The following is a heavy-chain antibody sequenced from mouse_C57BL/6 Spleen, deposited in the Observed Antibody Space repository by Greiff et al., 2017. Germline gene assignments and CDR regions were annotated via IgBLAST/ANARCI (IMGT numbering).Heavy chain of an antibody. D-gene: IGHD2-3*01. CDR3: ARKDGYYGDFDV. CDR1: GYTFTSYW. Sequence: QFQLQQPGAELVRPGSSVKLSCKASGYTFTSYWMHWVKQRPIQGLEWIGNIDPSDSETHYNQKFKDKATLTVDKSSSTAYMQLSSLTSEDSAVYYCARKDGYYGDFDVWGTGTTVTVSS. V-gene: IGHV1-52*01. CDR2: IDPSDSET. J-gene: IGHJ1*03.